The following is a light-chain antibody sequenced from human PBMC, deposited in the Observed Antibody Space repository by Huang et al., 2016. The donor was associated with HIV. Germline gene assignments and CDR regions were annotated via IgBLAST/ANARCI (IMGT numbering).Light chain of an antibody. CDR3: QQYNTYPWT. CDR2: KAS. Sequence: DIQMTQSPSTLSASVGDRVTINCRASQTISSWLAWYRQKPGKAPKLLIYKASDLESGVPSRFSGSGSGTEFTLTITSLQPDDFGTYYCQQYNTYPWTFGQGTKVEIK. CDR1: QTISSW. V-gene: IGKV1-5*03. J-gene: IGKJ1*01.